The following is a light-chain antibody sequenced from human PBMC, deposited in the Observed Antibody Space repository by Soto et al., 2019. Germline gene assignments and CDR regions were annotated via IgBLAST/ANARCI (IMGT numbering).Light chain of an antibody. J-gene: IGKJ1*01. CDR2: GAS. CDR1: QSVSSSN. CDR3: QHSSRT. V-gene: IGKV3-20*01. Sequence: EIVLTQSPGSLSLSPGERATLSCRASQSVSSSNLAWYQQKPAQAPRLLIYGASSRATGIPDRFSGSGSGTDFTLTISRLEPEDFAVYYCQHSSRTFGQGTKVEIK.